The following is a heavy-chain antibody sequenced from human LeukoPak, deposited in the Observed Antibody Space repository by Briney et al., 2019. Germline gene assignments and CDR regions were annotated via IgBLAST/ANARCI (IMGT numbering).Heavy chain of an antibody. CDR1: GGSFSGYY. V-gene: IGHV4-34*01. J-gene: IGHJ4*02. CDR2: INHSGST. Sequence: SETLSLTCAVYGGSFSGYYWSWIRQPPGKGLEWIGEINHSGSTNYNPSLKSRVTISVGTSKNQFSLKLSSVTAADTAVYYCARGGIAVAGEHDYWGQGTLVTVSS. D-gene: IGHD6-19*01. CDR3: ARGGIAVAGEHDY.